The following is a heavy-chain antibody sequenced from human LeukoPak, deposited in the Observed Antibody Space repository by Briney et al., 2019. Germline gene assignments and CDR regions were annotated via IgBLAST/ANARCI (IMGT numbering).Heavy chain of an antibody. CDR1: GFTFSSFA. Sequence: GGSLRLSCAASGFTFSSFALSWVRQAPGKGLEWVSSISGSGDSTYYMESVKGRFTISRDNSENTLYLQMNSLRADDTAVYYCARGALVGATTHFDYWGQGTLVTVSS. CDR3: ARGALVGATTHFDY. D-gene: IGHD1-26*01. CDR2: ISGSGDST. J-gene: IGHJ4*02. V-gene: IGHV3-23*01.